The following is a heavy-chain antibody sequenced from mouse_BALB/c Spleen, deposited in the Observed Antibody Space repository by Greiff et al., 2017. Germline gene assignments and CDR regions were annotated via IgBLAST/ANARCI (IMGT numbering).Heavy chain of an antibody. CDR3: AGYGNYSAWFAY. CDR2: ISSGGST. D-gene: IGHD2-1*01. Sequence: EVLLVESGGGLVKPGGSLKLSCAASGFTFSSYAMSWVRQTPEKRLEWVASISSGGSTYYPDSVKGRFTISRDNARNILYLQMSSRRSEDTAMYYCAGYGNYSAWFAYWGQGTLVTVSA. J-gene: IGHJ3*01. V-gene: IGHV5-6-5*01. CDR1: GFTFSSYA.